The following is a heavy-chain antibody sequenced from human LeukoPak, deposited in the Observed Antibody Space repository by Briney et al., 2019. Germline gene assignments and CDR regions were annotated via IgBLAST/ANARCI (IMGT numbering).Heavy chain of an antibody. CDR2: IYYSGST. D-gene: IGHD1-7*01. CDR3: AAQNSYWFDP. Sequence: WETLSLTCTVSGGSISSYYWSWIRQPPGKGLEWIGYIYYSGSTNYNPSLKSRLTISVDTSKNQFSLKLSSVTAADTAAYYCAAQNSYWFDPWGQGTLVTVSS. CDR1: GGSISSYY. J-gene: IGHJ5*02. V-gene: IGHV4-59*01.